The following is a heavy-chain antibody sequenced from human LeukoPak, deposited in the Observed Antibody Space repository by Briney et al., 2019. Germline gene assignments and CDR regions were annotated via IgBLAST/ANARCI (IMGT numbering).Heavy chain of an antibody. D-gene: IGHD3-9*01. Sequence: ASVKVSCKASGYTFTGYYMHWVRRAPGQGLEWMGWVNPNSGGTNYAQKFQGRVTMTRDTSISTAYMELSRLRSDDTAVYYCARGVDYDILTGYIFWGQGTLVTVSS. V-gene: IGHV1-2*02. CDR2: VNPNSGGT. J-gene: IGHJ4*02. CDR1: GYTFTGYY. CDR3: ARGVDYDILTGYIF.